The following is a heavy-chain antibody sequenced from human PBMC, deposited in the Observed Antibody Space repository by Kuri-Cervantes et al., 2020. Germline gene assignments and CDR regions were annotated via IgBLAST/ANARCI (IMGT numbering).Heavy chain of an antibody. Sequence: GGSLRLSCAASGFTFSSYSMNWVRQAPGKGLEWVSYISSSSTIYYADSVKGRFTISRDNAKNSLYLQMNSLRDEDTAVYYCARDTHGYSSGWKTPYYFDYWGQGTLVTVSS. V-gene: IGHV3-48*02. D-gene: IGHD6-19*01. J-gene: IGHJ4*02. CDR1: GFTFSSYS. CDR3: ARDTHGYSSGWKTPYYFDY. CDR2: ISSSSTI.